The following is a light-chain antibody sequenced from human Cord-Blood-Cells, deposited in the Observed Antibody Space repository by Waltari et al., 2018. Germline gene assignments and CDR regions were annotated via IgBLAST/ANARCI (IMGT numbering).Light chain of an antibody. CDR1: SRDVGSYNL. Sequence: QSALTQPASVSGSPGPSITISCTGTSRDVGSYNLVSWYQQHAGKAPKRMIYEGSKRPAGVSNRFSGSKSGNTASRTISWLQAEDEADYYCCSYAGSSNWVFGGGTKLTVL. CDR3: CSYAGSSNWV. CDR2: EGS. V-gene: IGLV2-23*01. J-gene: IGLJ3*02.